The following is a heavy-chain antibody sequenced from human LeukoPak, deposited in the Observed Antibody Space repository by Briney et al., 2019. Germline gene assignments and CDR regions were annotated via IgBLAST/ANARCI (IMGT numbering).Heavy chain of an antibody. V-gene: IGHV6-1*01. CDR2: TYYRSKWYN. J-gene: IGHJ4*02. CDR1: GDSVSTNSAA. D-gene: IGHD6-19*01. Sequence: SQTLSLTCAISGDSVSTNSAAWNWIKQSPSRGLQWLGRTYYRSKWYNDYALYVKSRISINPDTSKNQCSLQLNSVTPEDTAVNYCARGAVAHFDYWGQGTLVTVSS. CDR3: ARGAVAHFDY.